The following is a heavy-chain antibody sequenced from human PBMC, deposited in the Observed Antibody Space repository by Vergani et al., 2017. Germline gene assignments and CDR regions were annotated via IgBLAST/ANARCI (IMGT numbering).Heavy chain of an antibody. CDR3: AKYLRDSTDGLSDS. V-gene: IGHV3-30*02. CDR2: IGKDGNNT. Sequence: QVQLVESAGGVVQPGGSLRLSCAASGFTFSNFGMHWIRQAPGKGLEWLAFIGKDGNNTRYRDAVKGRFTVSRDNSKDILYLQMYSLRSEDTALYYCAKYLRDSTDGLSDSWGPGSLVIVSS. J-gene: IGHJ4*02. D-gene: IGHD2-21*02. CDR1: GFTFSNFG.